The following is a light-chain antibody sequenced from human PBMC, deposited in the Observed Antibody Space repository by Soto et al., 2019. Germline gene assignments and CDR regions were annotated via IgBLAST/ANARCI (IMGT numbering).Light chain of an antibody. Sequence: DIQMTQSPSSLSASVGDRVTITCRASQSISNLLNWYQHKPGKAPTLLIYGTSTLQSGVPSRFSGSGSGTDFTLTISSLQREDFATYYCQQSYSSSWTFGQGTKVEIK. CDR2: GTS. CDR1: QSISNL. J-gene: IGKJ1*01. CDR3: QQSYSSSWT. V-gene: IGKV1-39*01.